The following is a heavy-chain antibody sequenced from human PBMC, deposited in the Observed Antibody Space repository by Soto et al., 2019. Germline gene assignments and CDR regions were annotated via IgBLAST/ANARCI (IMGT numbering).Heavy chain of an antibody. D-gene: IGHD6-13*01. Sequence: QVQLVQSGGEVKRPGASVKVSCKTSGYTFSNYGITWVRQAPGQPLEWLGWISLYSDGTNYAQKFQGRVSMTTDTSTTTAYMELRSLRSDDTAVFYCARSGRSWNLREFDYWGQGTLVTVSS. CDR2: ISLYSDGT. V-gene: IGHV1-18*01. CDR1: GYTFSNYG. J-gene: IGHJ4*02. CDR3: ARSGRSWNLREFDY.